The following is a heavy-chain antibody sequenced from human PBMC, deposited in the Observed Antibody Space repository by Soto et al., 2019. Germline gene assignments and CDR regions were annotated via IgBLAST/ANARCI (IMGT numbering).Heavy chain of an antibody. J-gene: IGHJ5*02. CDR1: GFTFSSYA. CDR2: ISSSGGSI. CDR3: ARDRDNSPNHSFWFDP. D-gene: IGHD1-20*01. Sequence: GGSLRLSCAASGFTFSSYAMSWVRQAPGKGLEWVSAISSSGGSIYYADSVKGRFTISRDNAKNSLYLQMNSLRAEDTAVYYYARDRDNSPNHSFWFDPWGQGTLVTVSS. V-gene: IGHV3-23*01.